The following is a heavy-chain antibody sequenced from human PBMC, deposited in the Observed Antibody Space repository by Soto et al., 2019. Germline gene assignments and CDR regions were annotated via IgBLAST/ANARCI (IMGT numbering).Heavy chain of an antibody. Sequence: EMQLLESGGGLVQPGGSLRLSCAASGFTFSSYAMSWVRQAPGKGLEWVSAISGSGGSTYYADSVKGRFTISRDNSKNTLYLQMNSLRAEDTAVYYCAKASGWYGGKWGYWGQGTLVTVSS. D-gene: IGHD6-19*01. CDR1: GFTFSSYA. V-gene: IGHV3-23*01. CDR3: AKASGWYGGKWGY. CDR2: ISGSGGST. J-gene: IGHJ4*02.